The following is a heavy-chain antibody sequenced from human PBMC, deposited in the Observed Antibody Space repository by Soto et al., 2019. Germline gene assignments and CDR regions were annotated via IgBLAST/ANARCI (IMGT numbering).Heavy chain of an antibody. CDR3: ARMRCSSSSCYYIDY. V-gene: IGHV2-70*04. D-gene: IGHD2-2*01. CDR2: IDWDVDK. J-gene: IGHJ4*02. Sequence: SGPTLVNPTQTLTLTCTFSGFSLSTNEMRVTWIRQPPGKALEWLARIDWDVDKFYSTSLKTRLTISKDTSKNQVVLTMTNMDPVDTATYYCARMRCSSSSCYYIDYWGQGALVTVSS. CDR1: GFSLSTNEMR.